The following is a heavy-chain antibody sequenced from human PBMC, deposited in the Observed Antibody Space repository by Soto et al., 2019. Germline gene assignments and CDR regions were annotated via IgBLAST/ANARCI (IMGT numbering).Heavy chain of an antibody. V-gene: IGHV4-59*01. J-gene: IGHJ4*02. CDR2: IYYSGST. Sequence: QVQLQESGPGLVKPSETLSLTCTVSGGSISSYYWSWIRQPPGKGLEWIGYIYYSGSTNYNPSLKSRVTISVDTSKNQFSLKLSSVTAADTAVYYCASCRGVSGSCYSGFDYWGQGTLVTVSS. CDR3: ASCRGVSGSCYSGFDY. CDR1: GGSISSYY. D-gene: IGHD2-15*01.